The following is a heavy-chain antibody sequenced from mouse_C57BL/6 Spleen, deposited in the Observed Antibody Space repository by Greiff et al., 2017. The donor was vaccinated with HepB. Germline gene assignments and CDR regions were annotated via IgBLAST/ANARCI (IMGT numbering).Heavy chain of an antibody. D-gene: IGHD3-2*02. V-gene: IGHV5-6*01. CDR1: GFTFSSYG. Sequence: EVHLVESGGDLVKPGGSLKLSCAASGFTFSSYGMSWVRQTPDKRLEWVATISSGGSYTYYPDSVKGRFTISRDNAKNTLYLQMSSLKSEDTAMYYCARHRQSSGPLDYWGQGTTLTVSS. CDR3: ARHRQSSGPLDY. CDR2: ISSGGSYT. J-gene: IGHJ2*01.